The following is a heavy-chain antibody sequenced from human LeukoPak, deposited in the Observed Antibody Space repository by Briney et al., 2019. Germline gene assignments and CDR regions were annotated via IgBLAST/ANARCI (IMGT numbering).Heavy chain of an antibody. CDR2: IYTSGST. J-gene: IGHJ5*02. Sequence: PSETLSLTCTVSGGSISSGSYYWSWIRQPAGKGLEWIGRIYTSGSTNYNPSLKSRVTISVDTSKNQFSLKLSSVTAADTAAYYCARGRYYYDSSGYYYGWFDLWGQGTLVTVSS. CDR1: GGSISSGSYY. V-gene: IGHV4-61*02. D-gene: IGHD3-22*01. CDR3: ARGRYYYDSSGYYYGWFDL.